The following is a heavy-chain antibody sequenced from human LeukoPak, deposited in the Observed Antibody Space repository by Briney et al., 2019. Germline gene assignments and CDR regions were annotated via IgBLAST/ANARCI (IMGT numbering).Heavy chain of an antibody. CDR2: IYTSGST. CDR3: ASLYSYGGGLDY. V-gene: IGHV4-4*07. J-gene: IGHJ4*02. CDR1: GGSISGYY. Sequence: SETLSLTCTVSGGSISGYYWSWIRQPAGKGLEWIGRIYTSGSTNYNPSLKSRVTMSVDTSKNQFSLKLSSVTAEHTAVYYCASLYSYGGGLDYWGQGTLLTVSS. D-gene: IGHD5-18*01.